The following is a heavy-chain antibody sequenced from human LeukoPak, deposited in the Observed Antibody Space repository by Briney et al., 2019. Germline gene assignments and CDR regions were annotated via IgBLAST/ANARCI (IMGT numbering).Heavy chain of an antibody. D-gene: IGHD6-13*01. CDR3: AKSDPFMSAAGMFDK. CDR1: GFTFSNYA. CDR2: ISGSGTYT. J-gene: IGHJ4*02. V-gene: IGHV3-23*01. Sequence: GGSLRLSCAASGFTFSNYAISWVRQAPGKGLEWVSGISGSGTYTYYADSVKGRFTISRDNSKNTLHLQMKTLRAEDTAVYYCAKSDPFMSAAGMFDKWGQGTLVSVSS.